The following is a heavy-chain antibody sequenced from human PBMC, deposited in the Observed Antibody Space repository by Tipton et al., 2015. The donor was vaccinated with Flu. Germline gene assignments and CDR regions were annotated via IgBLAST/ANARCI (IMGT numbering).Heavy chain of an antibody. D-gene: IGHD4/OR15-4a*01. CDR1: GVSLNITEVG. Sequence: LVKPTQTLTLTCSVSGVSLNITEVGVGWIRQPPGKAPEWLALIYRNDDIRYTESLRTRLSVTEDVSKNEVVLTMTNMDPVDTATYYCGHRPDYSAGYHFDYWGQGILVSVSS. CDR2: IYRNDDI. CDR3: GHRPDYSAGYHFDY. V-gene: IGHV2-5*01. J-gene: IGHJ4*02.